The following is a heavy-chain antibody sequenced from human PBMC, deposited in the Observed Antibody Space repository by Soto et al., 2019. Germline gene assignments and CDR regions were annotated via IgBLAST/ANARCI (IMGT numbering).Heavy chain of an antibody. Sequence: PGGAPRLSLAAPWFTFSNTLVKLGPQGPGEGLEWVGRIKSKTDGGTTDYADSVKGRFTISRDNAKNSLYLQMNSLRDEDTAVYYCARAYSSSQSYGLDVWGQGTTVTVSS. CDR1: WFTFSNTL. CDR2: IKSKTDGGTT. CDR3: ARAYSSSQSYGLDV. V-gene: IGHV3-15*07. J-gene: IGHJ6*02. D-gene: IGHD6-13*01.